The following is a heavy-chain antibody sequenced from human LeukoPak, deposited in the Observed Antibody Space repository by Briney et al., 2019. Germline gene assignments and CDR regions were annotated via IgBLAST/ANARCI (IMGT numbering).Heavy chain of an antibody. CDR3: ARGVGYSNYEDY. D-gene: IGHD4-11*01. V-gene: IGHV1-2*02. J-gene: IGHJ4*02. Sequence: ASVKVSCKASGYTFTGYYMHWVRQAPGQGPEWMGWINPNSGGTNYAQKFQGRVTMTRDTSISTAYMELSRLRSDDTAVYYCARGVGYSNYEDYWGQGTLVTVSS. CDR2: INPNSGGT. CDR1: GYTFTGYY.